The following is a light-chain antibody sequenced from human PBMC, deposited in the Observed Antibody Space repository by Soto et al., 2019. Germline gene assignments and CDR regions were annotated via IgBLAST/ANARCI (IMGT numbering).Light chain of an antibody. CDR3: QPYNNWPPYT. CDR1: QSVSSN. V-gene: IGKV3-15*01. J-gene: IGKJ2*01. CDR2: GAS. Sequence: EIVMTQSPATLSVSPGDRATLSCRASQSVSSNLAWYHQKPGQAPRLLLYGASTRATGIPARFSGSGSGTELTLNISSMKSKDVAVYYCQPYNNWPPYTFGQGTKLEIK.